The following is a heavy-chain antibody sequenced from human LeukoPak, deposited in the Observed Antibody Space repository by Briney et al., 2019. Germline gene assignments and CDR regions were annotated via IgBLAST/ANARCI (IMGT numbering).Heavy chain of an antibody. CDR3: ARDGTYSGYDYGWFDP. D-gene: IGHD5-12*01. Sequence: SETLSLTCTVSGYSISSGCYWGWIRQPPGKGLEWIGSIYHSGSTYYDPSLKSRVTISVDTSKNQFSLKLSSVTAADTAVYYCARDGTYSGYDYGWFDPWGQGTLVTVSS. CDR1: GYSISSGCY. CDR2: IYHSGST. V-gene: IGHV4-38-2*02. J-gene: IGHJ5*02.